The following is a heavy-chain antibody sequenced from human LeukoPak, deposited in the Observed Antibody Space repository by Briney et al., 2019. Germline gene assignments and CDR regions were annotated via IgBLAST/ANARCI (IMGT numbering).Heavy chain of an antibody. CDR3: ARDQGATLVRGVTPYLDY. CDR2: ISYDGSDK. CDR1: GFTFSSYA. Sequence: PGKSLRLSCAASGFTFSSYAMHWVRQAPGKGLEWVSLISYDGSDKKFADSVKGRFTISRDNSKNMVFLQMNSLRAEDTAVYYCARDQGATLVRGVTPYLDYWGQGTLVSVSS. D-gene: IGHD3-10*01. V-gene: IGHV3-30*04. J-gene: IGHJ4*02.